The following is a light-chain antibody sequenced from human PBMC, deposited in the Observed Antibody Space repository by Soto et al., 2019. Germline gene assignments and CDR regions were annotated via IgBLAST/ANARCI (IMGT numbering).Light chain of an antibody. CDR1: QTVTNN. J-gene: IGKJ4*01. V-gene: IGKV3-15*01. Sequence: EIVMTQSPATSVSPGERATLSCRASQTVTNNLAWYQQKPGQAPRLLIYGASARATGIPARFSGSGSGTEFTLTISSLQSEDFAVYYCQQYNNWPLTFGGGTKVEIK. CDR3: QQYNNWPLT. CDR2: GAS.